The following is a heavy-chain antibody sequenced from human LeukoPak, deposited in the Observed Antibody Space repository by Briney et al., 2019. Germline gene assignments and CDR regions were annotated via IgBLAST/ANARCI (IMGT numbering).Heavy chain of an antibody. D-gene: IGHD3/OR15-3a*01. Sequence: GGSLRLSCAASGFTFSSYAIHWVRQAPGKGLEWVAVISYDGSNKYYADSVKGRFTISRDNSKNTLYLQMNSLRAEDTAVYYCARTRTDFVGYYFDYGGQGTLVTVYS. CDR2: ISYDGSNK. J-gene: IGHJ4*02. CDR3: ARTRTDFVGYYFDY. V-gene: IGHV3-30*04. CDR1: GFTFSSYA.